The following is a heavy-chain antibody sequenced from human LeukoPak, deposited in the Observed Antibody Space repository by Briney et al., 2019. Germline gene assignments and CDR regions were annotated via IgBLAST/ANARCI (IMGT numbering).Heavy chain of an antibody. CDR3: ARDGDDYGDYYFDH. CDR1: GFTFSNYW. CDR2: IKPDGSEK. J-gene: IGHJ4*02. D-gene: IGHD4-17*01. V-gene: IGHV3-7*01. Sequence: GGSLTLSCAASGFTFSNYWMTWVRQAPGKGLEWVANIKPDGSEKYYVDSVKGRFTISRDNAKNSLFLQMNSLRAEDTAVYYCARDGDDYGDYYFDHWGQGTLVTVSS.